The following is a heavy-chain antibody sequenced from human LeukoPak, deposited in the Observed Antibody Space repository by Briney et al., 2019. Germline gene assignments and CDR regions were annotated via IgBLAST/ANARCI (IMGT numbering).Heavy chain of an antibody. V-gene: IGHV1-24*01. CDR1: GYTLTELS. Sequence: ASVKVSCKVSGYTLTELSMHWVRQAPGKGLEWMGGFNPEDGETIYAQKFQGRVTMTEDTSTDTAYMELSSLRSEDTAVYYCATGRQLWLYFDYWGQGTLVTVSS. CDR3: ATGRQLWLYFDY. J-gene: IGHJ4*02. D-gene: IGHD5-18*01. CDR2: FNPEDGET.